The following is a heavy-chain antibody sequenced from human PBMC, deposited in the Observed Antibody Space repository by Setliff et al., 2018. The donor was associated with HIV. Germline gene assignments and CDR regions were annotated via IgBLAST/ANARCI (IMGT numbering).Heavy chain of an antibody. J-gene: IGHJ4*02. CDR3: ARHRVITGSFDS. V-gene: IGHV4-34*01. CDR1: GGSFSGYF. Sequence: PSETLSLTCAVYGGSFSGYFWSWIRQSPRKRLEWIGELNDSGSTNYNPSLKSRVPISVDTSKNQFSLRMNSVTAADTALFYCARHRVITGSFDSWGQGLLVTVSS. CDR2: LNDSGST. D-gene: IGHD3-10*01.